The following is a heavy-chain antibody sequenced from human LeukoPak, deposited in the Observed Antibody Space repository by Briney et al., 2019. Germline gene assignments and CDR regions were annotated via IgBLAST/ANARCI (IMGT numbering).Heavy chain of an antibody. CDR2: VYYSGST. CDR3: AIEVPETRTIDY. Sequence: SETLSLTCTLSGGSISSSSYYWGWIRQPPGKGLERVGSVYYSGSTYYNPSLKSRLTISVNPTKNEFCLRLSSVLAADTAVYYCAIEVPETRTIDYWGQGTLVTVSS. CDR1: GGSISSSSYY. J-gene: IGHJ4*02. D-gene: IGHD1-14*01. V-gene: IGHV4-39*07.